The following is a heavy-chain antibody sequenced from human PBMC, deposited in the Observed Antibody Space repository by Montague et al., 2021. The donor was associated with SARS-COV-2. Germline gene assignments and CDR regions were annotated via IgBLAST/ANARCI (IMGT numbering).Heavy chain of an antibody. CDR1: SGSFSGYH. D-gene: IGHD3-3*01. V-gene: IGHV4-31*11. CDR2: IYYSGST. J-gene: IGHJ4*02. CDR3: ARVQRVTIFGVVTYFDY. Sequence: TLSLTCAVYSGSFSGYHWNWIRQHPGKGLEWIGYIYYSGSTYYNPSLKSRVTISVDTSKNQFSLKLSSVTAADTAVYYCARVQRVTIFGVVTYFDYWGQGTLVTVSS.